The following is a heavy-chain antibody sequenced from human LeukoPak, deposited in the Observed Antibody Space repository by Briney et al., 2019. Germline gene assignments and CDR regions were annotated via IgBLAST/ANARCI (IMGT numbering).Heavy chain of an antibody. CDR3: ARDNSGYYYGPSRLFDY. V-gene: IGHV3-21*01. Sequence: GGSLRLSCAASGFTFSSYSMNWVRQAPGKGLEWVSSISSSSSYIYYADSVKGRFTISRDNAKNSLYLQMNSLRAEDTAVYYCARDNSGYYYGPSRLFDYWGQGTLVTVSS. CDR2: ISSSSSYI. J-gene: IGHJ4*02. CDR1: GFTFSSYS. D-gene: IGHD3-22*01.